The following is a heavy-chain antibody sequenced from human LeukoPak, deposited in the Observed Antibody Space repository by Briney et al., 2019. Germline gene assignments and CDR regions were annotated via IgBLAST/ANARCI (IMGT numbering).Heavy chain of an antibody. J-gene: IGHJ4*02. CDR1: GFTFSTCG. Sequence: GGSLRLSCAASGFTFSTCGMSWVLQAPGKGLEWVSVITRGGGSTYNADSVKGRFTISRDNSRNTLYLQMNSLRAEDTAVYYCAKHRSGPYAFDYWGQGTLVTVSS. V-gene: IGHV3-23*01. D-gene: IGHD3-3*01. CDR2: ITRGGGST. CDR3: AKHRSGPYAFDY.